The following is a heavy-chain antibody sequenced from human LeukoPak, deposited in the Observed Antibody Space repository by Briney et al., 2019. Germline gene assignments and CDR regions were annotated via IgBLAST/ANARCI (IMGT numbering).Heavy chain of an antibody. V-gene: IGHV4-39*01. CDR2: IYYSGST. D-gene: IGHD7-27*01. Sequence: SETLSLTCTVSGGSISSSSYYWGWIRQPPGKGLEWIGSIYYSGSTYYNPSLKSRVTISVDTSKNQFSLKLSSVTAADTAVYYCARAGGETGVRGTYYFDYWGQGTLVTVSS. CDR3: ARAGGETGVRGTYYFDY. CDR1: GGSISSSSYY. J-gene: IGHJ4*02.